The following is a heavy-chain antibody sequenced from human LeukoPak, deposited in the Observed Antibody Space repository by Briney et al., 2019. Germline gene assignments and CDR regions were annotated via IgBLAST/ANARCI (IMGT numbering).Heavy chain of an antibody. Sequence: SETLSLTCTVSGGSISSYYWSWIRQPPGKGLEWIGYIYYSGSTNYNPSLKSRVTISVDTSKNQFSLKLSPVTAADTAVYYCARDYHRDNWFDPWGQGTLVTVSS. J-gene: IGHJ5*02. CDR3: ARDYHRDNWFDP. CDR2: IYYSGST. V-gene: IGHV4-59*01. CDR1: GGSISSYY.